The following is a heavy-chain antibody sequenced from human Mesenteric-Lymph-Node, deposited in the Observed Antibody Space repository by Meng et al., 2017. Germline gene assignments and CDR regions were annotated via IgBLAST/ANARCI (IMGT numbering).Heavy chain of an antibody. CDR1: GGSISSSHYY. CDR2: IYYSGGS. J-gene: IGHJ3*02. D-gene: IGHD1-1*01. CDR3: ARDLGPQTGTTGSFDI. Sequence: SETLSLTCTVSGGSISSSHYYWGWVRQPPGKGLEWIGNIYYSGGSYYNPSLKSRVTISLDTSKNQFSLKLYSVTAADTAVYYCARDLGPQTGTTGSFDIWGQGTMVTVSS. V-gene: IGHV4-39*07.